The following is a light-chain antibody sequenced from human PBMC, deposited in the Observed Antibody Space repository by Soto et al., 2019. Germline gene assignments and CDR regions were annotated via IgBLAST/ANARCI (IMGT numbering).Light chain of an antibody. J-gene: IGKJ4*01. CDR3: QQYGSSPLT. CDR2: GAS. CDR1: QSVSSTY. V-gene: IGKV3-20*01. Sequence: EIVLTQSPGTLSLSPGERATLSCRASQSVSSTYLGWYQQKPGQALRLLIYGASSRATGIPDRFSGSGSGTDFTLTISRLEPEDLGVYYCQQYGSSPLTFGGGTKV.